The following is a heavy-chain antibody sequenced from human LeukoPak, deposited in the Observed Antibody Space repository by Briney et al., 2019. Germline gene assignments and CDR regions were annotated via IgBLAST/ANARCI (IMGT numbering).Heavy chain of an antibody. CDR2: IRYDGSNK. Sequence: PGGSLRLSCAASGFTFSSYGMHWVRQAPGKGLEWVAFIRYDGSNKYYADSVKGRFTISRDNSKNTLYLQMNSLRAEDTAVYYCAKEGSGYYHGDAFDIWGQGTMVTVSS. J-gene: IGHJ3*02. CDR3: AKEGSGYYHGDAFDI. D-gene: IGHD3-22*01. V-gene: IGHV3-30*02. CDR1: GFTFSSYG.